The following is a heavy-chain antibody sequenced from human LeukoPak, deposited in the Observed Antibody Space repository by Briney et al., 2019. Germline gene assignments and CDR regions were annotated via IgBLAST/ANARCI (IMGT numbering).Heavy chain of an antibody. CDR2: IYYSGST. J-gene: IGHJ6*03. CDR3: ARTPTLRTYYYYMDV. V-gene: IGHV4-39*01. D-gene: IGHD2-15*01. CDR1: GGSISSSSYY. Sequence: PSETLSLTCTVSGGSISSSSYYWGWIRQPPGKGLEWIGSIYYSGSTYFNPSLKSRGTISVDTSKNQFSLKLSSVTAADTAVYYCARTPTLRTYYYYMDVWGKGTTVTVSS.